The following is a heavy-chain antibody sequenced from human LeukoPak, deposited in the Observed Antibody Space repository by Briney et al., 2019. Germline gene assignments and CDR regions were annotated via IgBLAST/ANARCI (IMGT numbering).Heavy chain of an antibody. CDR3: ARHGGSGSFDY. V-gene: IGHV4-59*08. CDR2: SYYSGST. CDR1: GGFISSYY. Sequence: PSETLSLTCTVSGGFISSYYWSWIRQPPGKGLEWIGYSYYSGSTTPHPSLKSRVTISVDTSKSQFSLRLRSVTAADTAVYYCARHGGSGSFDYWGQGTLVTVSS. D-gene: IGHD3-3*01. J-gene: IGHJ4*02.